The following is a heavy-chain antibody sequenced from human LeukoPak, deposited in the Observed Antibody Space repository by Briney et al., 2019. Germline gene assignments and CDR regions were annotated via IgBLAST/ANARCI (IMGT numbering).Heavy chain of an antibody. V-gene: IGHV3-7*04. J-gene: IGHJ4*02. CDR3: TGGALDY. CDR1: GFTFSDYW. Sequence: GGSLRLSCAASGFTFSDYWMSWVRQAPGQGLEWVAKINQDGREQHFVDSVEGRFTISRDNAKNSLFLQMDSLRAEDTAVYYCTGGALDYWGQGALVTVSS. CDR2: INQDGREQ.